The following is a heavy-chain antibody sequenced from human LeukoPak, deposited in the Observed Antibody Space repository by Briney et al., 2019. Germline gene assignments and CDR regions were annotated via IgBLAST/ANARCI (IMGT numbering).Heavy chain of an antibody. J-gene: IGHJ4*02. Sequence: ASVKVSCKASGYIFTSYYMHWVRQAPGQGLEWMGWISAYNGNTNYAQKLQGRVTMTTDTSTSTAYMELRSLRSDDTAVYYCARERWFGGVMSYWGQGTLVTVSS. D-gene: IGHD3-16*01. V-gene: IGHV1-18*04. CDR1: GYIFTSYY. CDR2: ISAYNGNT. CDR3: ARERWFGGVMSY.